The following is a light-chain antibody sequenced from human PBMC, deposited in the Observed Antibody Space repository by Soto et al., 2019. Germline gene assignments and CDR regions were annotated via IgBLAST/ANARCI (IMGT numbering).Light chain of an antibody. CDR2: GAS. Sequence: EVVMTQSPVTLSVSPGERATLSCRASQSVGSDLAWYQQKPGQAPRLLIYGASTRATGVPTRFSGSGSGTEFTLPISSLQSEDFAVYYCQQYSNWPPLTFGQGTKVEIK. CDR3: QQYSNWPPLT. CDR1: QSVGSD. J-gene: IGKJ1*01. V-gene: IGKV3-15*01.